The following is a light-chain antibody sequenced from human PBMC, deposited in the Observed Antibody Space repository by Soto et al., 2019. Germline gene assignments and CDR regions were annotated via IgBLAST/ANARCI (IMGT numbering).Light chain of an antibody. CDR1: GSNIGAGYD. V-gene: IGLV1-40*01. J-gene: IGLJ3*02. CDR3: QSYDSGLSGSRV. CDR2: GNF. Sequence: QLVLTQPPSMSGAPGQRVTISCTGSGSNIGAGYDVHWYQQLPGTAPKLLIYGNFNRPSGVPDRFSGSKSGTSASLAITGLQAEDEADYYCQSYDSGLSGSRVFGGGTKLTVL.